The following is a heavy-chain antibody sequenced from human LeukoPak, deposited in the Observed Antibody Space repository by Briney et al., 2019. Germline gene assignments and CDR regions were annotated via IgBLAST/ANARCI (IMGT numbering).Heavy chain of an antibody. CDR1: VGSFSGYY. J-gene: IGHJ4*02. Sequence: SETLSLTCAVYVGSFSGYYWTWIRQPPGKGLEWIGEINDSGSTDYNPSLKSRVTISVDTSKNQFSLKLSSVTAADTAVYYCARKKDYDYVSGSFRYSGGFDYWGRGTLVTVSS. CDR2: INDSGST. CDR3: ARKKDYDYVSGSFRYSGGFDY. D-gene: IGHD3-16*02. V-gene: IGHV4-34*01.